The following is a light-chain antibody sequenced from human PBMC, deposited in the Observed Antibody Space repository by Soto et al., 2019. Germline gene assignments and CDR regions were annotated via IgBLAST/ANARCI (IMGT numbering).Light chain of an antibody. CDR1: QSIGKW. CDR2: DAS. V-gene: IGKV1-5*01. J-gene: IGKJ1*01. CDR3: KKKNSYPWT. Sequence: DIQMTQSPSTLSASVGDRVTITCRASQSIGKWLAWYQHKPGKGPKLLIYDASTLESEVPSRFGGSGSGAEFTLTVSSLHPDDSATYYCKKKNSYPWTFGPGTKVNIK.